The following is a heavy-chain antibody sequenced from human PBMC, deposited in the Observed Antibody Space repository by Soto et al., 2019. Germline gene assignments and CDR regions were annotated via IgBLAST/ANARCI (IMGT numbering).Heavy chain of an antibody. Sequence: GGSLRLSCAASGFTFSSYAMSWVRQAPGKALEWVSAISGSGGSTYYADSVKGRFTISRDNSKNTLYLQMNSLRAEDTAVYYCAKGRRNYYGMDVWGQGTTVTVSS. CDR3: AKGRRNYYGMDV. CDR2: ISGSGGST. V-gene: IGHV3-23*01. D-gene: IGHD6-25*01. J-gene: IGHJ6*02. CDR1: GFTFSSYA.